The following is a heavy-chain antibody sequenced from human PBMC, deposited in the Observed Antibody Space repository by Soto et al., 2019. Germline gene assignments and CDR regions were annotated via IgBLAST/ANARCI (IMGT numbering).Heavy chain of an antibody. CDR1: GFTSSNYG. CDR3: ARDIESVTAKHFFYYYAMDV. CDR2: VSANNGHT. D-gene: IGHD2-8*01. Sequence: ASVKVSCKASGFTSSNYGLNWVRQAPGQGLEWMGWVSANNGHTNYAQNLQGRVSMTTDTSTSTAYMELRGLTFDDTAVYYCARDIESVTAKHFFYYYAMDVWGPGXTLTVYS. J-gene: IGHJ6*02. V-gene: IGHV1-18*01.